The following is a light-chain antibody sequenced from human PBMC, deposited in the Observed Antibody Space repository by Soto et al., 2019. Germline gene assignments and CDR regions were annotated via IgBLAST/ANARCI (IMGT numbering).Light chain of an antibody. V-gene: IGLV2-14*01. CDR1: SGDIGAYNY. CDR3: LSYTSSTTLV. J-gene: IGLJ1*01. CDR2: EVS. Sequence: QSVLTQPASVSGSPGQSIAISCTGTSGDIGAYNYVSWYQQHPGKVPKLIIYEVSNRPSGVSSRFSGSKSGDTASLTISGLQAEDEADYYCLSYTSSTTLVFGPGTKVTVL.